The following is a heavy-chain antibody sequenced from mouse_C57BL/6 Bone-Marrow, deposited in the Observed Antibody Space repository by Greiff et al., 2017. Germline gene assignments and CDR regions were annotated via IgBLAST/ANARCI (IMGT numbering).Heavy chain of an antibody. CDR2: IYPGDGDT. D-gene: IGHD2-5*01. V-gene: IGHV1-82*01. CDR1: GYAFSSSW. Sequence: QVQLQQSGPELVKPWASVKISCKASGYAFSSSWMNWVKQRPGKGLEWIGRIYPGDGDTNYNGKFKGKATLTADKSSSTAYMQLSSLTSEDSAVYFCARTRAYYSNSLPYYFDYWGQGTTLTVSS. CDR3: ARTRAYYSNSLPYYFDY. J-gene: IGHJ2*01.